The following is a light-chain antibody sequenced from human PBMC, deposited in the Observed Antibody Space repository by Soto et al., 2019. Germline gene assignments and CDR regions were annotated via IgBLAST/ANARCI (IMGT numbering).Light chain of an antibody. CDR3: GAYTSINTRV. CDR1: NGDVGGYNY. CDR2: EVS. J-gene: IGLJ1*01. Sequence: QSALTQPASVSGSPGQSITISCTGTNGDVGGYNYVSWYQHHPGKAPKLMIYEVSNRPSGVSNRFSGSKSGNTASLTISGLQAEDEADYYCGAYTSINTRVFGTGTKLTV. V-gene: IGLV2-14*01.